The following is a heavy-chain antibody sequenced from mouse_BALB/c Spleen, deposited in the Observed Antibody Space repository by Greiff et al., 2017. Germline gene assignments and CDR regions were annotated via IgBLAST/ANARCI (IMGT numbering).Heavy chain of an antibody. V-gene: IGHV3-6*02. J-gene: IGHJ4*01. CDR2: ISYDGSN. Sequence: ESGPGLVKPSQSLSLTCSVTGYSITSGYYWNWIRQFPGNKLEWMGYISYDGSNNYNPSLKNRISITRDTSKNQFFLKLNSVTTEDTATYYCARGSHYAMDYWGQGTSVTVSS. CDR1: GYSITSGYY. CDR3: ARGSHYAMDY.